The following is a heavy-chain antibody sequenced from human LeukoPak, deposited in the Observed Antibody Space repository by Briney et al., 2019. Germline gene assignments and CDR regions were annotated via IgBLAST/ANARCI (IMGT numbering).Heavy chain of an antibody. CDR2: ISSSSSYI. Sequence: GGSLRLSCAASGFTFSSYSMNWVRQAPGKGLEWVSSISSSSSYIYCADSVKGRFTISRDNAKNSLYLQMNSLRAEDTAVYYCARDYYDSSGYYGIIDYWGQGTLVTVSS. CDR3: ARDYYDSSGYYGIIDY. J-gene: IGHJ4*02. V-gene: IGHV3-21*01. CDR1: GFTFSSYS. D-gene: IGHD3-22*01.